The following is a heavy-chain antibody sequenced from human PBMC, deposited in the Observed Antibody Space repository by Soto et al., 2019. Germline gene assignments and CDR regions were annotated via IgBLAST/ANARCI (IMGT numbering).Heavy chain of an antibody. Sequence: SETLSLTCTVSGGSISIYYWSWIRQPPGKGLEWIGYIYYSGSTNYNPSLKSRVTISVDTSKNQFSLKLNSVTAADTAVYYCARVRYGMDVWGQGTTVTVSS. V-gene: IGHV4-59*01. CDR3: ARVRYGMDV. CDR2: IYYSGST. CDR1: GGSISIYY. J-gene: IGHJ6*02.